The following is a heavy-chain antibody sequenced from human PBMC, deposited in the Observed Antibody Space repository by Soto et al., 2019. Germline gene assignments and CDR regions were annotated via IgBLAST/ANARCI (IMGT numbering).Heavy chain of an antibody. CDR3: AREGPRPYYYYGMDV. CDR2: ISGYNGNT. J-gene: IGHJ6*02. Sequence: ASVKVSCKSSGYTFSMSCISWVRHAPGQGLEWMGWISGYNGNTNYEQKFQDRVTMTTDTSTNTAYMELRSLRSDDTAVYYCAREGPRPYYYYGMDVWGQGTTVTVSS. CDR1: GYTFSMSC. V-gene: IGHV1-18*01.